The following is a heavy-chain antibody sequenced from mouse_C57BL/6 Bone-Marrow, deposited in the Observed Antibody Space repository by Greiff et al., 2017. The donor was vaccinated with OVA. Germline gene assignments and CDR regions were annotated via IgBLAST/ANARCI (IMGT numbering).Heavy chain of an antibody. CDR3: VRQPGYDYDFDY. V-gene: IGHV10-1*01. CDR2: IRSKSNNYAT. D-gene: IGHD2-4*01. J-gene: IGHJ2*01. CDR1: GFSFNTYA. Sequence: EVQLVESGGGLVQPKGSLKLSCAASGFSFNTYAMNWVRQAPGKGLEWVARIRSKSNNYATYYADSVKDRFTISRDDSESMLYLQMNNLKTEDTAMYYCVRQPGYDYDFDYWGQGTTLTVSS.